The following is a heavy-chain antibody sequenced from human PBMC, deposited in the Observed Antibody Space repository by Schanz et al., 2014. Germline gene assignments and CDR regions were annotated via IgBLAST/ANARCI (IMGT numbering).Heavy chain of an antibody. Sequence: QVQLQESGPGLVKPSQTLSLTCNVSGDSMSSGGYYWNWIRQHPGKGLEWIGYIYDSGNTYYNPSLKSRVTMSIDTSENQFSLNLMSVTGADTAVYYCARLVGPSFYYGMDVWGQGTTVTVSS. D-gene: IGHD2-15*01. J-gene: IGHJ6*02. V-gene: IGHV4-31*03. CDR1: GDSMSSGGYY. CDR3: ARLVGPSFYYGMDV. CDR2: IYDSGNT.